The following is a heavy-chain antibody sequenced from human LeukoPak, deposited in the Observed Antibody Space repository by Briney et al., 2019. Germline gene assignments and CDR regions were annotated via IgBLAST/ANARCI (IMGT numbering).Heavy chain of an antibody. J-gene: IGHJ4*02. CDR3: ARGTSGYCSGGSCYSDYFDY. CDR1: GFTVSSNY. D-gene: IGHD2-15*01. CDR2: IYSGGST. V-gene: IGHV3-53*05. Sequence: GGSLRLSCAASGFTVSSNYMSWVRQAPGKGLEWVSVIYSGGSTYYADSVKGRFTISRDNSKNTLYLQMNSLRAEDTAVYYCARGTSGYCSGGSCYSDYFDYWGQGTLVTVSS.